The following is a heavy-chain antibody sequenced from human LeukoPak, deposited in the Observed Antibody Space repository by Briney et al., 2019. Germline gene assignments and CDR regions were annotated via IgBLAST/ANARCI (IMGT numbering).Heavy chain of an antibody. CDR1: GFTFSSYT. J-gene: IGHJ2*01. Sequence: GGSLRLSCAASGFTFSSYTMNWVRQGPGKGLEWVSSISSSSTYINYADSLKGRFTISRDNAEKSLYLQMNSLRDEDTAVYYCARAVVMVRGGSGYFDLWGRGTLVAVSS. CDR2: ISSSSTYI. CDR3: ARAVVMVRGGSGYFDL. V-gene: IGHV3-21*01. D-gene: IGHD3-10*01.